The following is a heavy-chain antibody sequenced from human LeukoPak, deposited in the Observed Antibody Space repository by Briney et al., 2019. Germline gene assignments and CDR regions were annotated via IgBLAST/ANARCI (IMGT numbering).Heavy chain of an antibody. Sequence: SETLSLTCTVSGGSISSYYWSWIRQPPGKGLEWIGYIYYSGSTTYNPSLKSRVTISVDTSKNQFSLKLSSVTAADTAVYYCARDLVAAVGTNYYYYGMDVWGQGTTVTVSS. CDR2: IYYSGST. J-gene: IGHJ6*02. D-gene: IGHD6-13*01. CDR1: GGSISSYY. V-gene: IGHV4-59*01. CDR3: ARDLVAAVGTNYYYYGMDV.